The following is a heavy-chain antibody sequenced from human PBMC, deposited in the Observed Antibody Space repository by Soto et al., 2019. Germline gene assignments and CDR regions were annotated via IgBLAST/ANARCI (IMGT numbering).Heavy chain of an antibody. J-gene: IGHJ4*02. D-gene: IGHD6-19*01. CDR1: GFTFSSYA. CDR3: AKYRRIAVAGTWSGSDY. V-gene: IGHV3-23*01. CDR2: ISGSGGST. Sequence: EVQLLESGGGLVQPGGSLRLSCAASGFTFSSYAMSWVRQAPGKGLEWVSAISGSGGSTYYADSVKGRFTISRDTSKNTMYLQMNSLRAEDTAVYYCAKYRRIAVAGTWSGSDYWGQGTLVTVSS.